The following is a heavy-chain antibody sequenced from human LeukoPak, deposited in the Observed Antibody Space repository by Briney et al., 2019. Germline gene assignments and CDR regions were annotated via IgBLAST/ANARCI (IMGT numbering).Heavy chain of an antibody. V-gene: IGHV4-4*07. D-gene: IGHD1-26*01. Sequence: PSETLSLTCTVSGGSISTYHWSWIRQPAGKGLEWIGRVHTSGSTNYNPSLKSRVTISVDNSKNQFSLKLSSVTAADTAIYYCARGLVGTTGEQNWFDPWGQGTLVTVSS. J-gene: IGHJ5*02. CDR1: GGSISTYH. CDR3: ARGLVGTTGEQNWFDP. CDR2: VHTSGST.